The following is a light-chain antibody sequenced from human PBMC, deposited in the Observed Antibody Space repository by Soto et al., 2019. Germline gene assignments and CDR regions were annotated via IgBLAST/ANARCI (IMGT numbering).Light chain of an antibody. CDR1: SSDVGGYNY. CDR2: EVS. CDR3: SSYTSTSTYV. Sequence: QSVLTQPASVSGSPGQSITIPCTGTSSDVGGYNYVSWYQQHPGKAPKLMIYEVSNRPSGGSSRFSGSKSGNTASLTISGLQAEDEAEYYCSSYTSTSTYVFASGTKLTVL. J-gene: IGLJ1*01. V-gene: IGLV2-14*01.